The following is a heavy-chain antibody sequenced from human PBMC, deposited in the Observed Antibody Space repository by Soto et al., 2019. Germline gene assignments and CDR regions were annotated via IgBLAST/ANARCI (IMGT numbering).Heavy chain of an antibody. CDR2: ISGSGGST. CDR3: AKRGSSSSLEPDY. Sequence: EVQLLESGGGLVQPGGSLRLSCAASGFTFSSYATSWVRQAPGKGLEWVSAISGSGGSTYYADSVKGRFTISRDNSKNTLYLQMNSLRDEDTAVYYCAKRGSSSSLEPDYWGQGTLVTVSS. V-gene: IGHV3-23*01. D-gene: IGHD6-6*01. J-gene: IGHJ4*02. CDR1: GFTFSSYA.